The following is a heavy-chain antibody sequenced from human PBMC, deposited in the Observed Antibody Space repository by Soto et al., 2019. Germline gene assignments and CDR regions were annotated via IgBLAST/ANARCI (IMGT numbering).Heavy chain of an antibody. CDR3: ARDKVNWNDGNWFDP. CDR2: IYYSGST. CDR1: GGSISSGGYY. D-gene: IGHD1-20*01. J-gene: IGHJ5*02. V-gene: IGHV4-31*03. Sequence: LSLTCTVSGGSISSGGYYWSWIRQHPGKGLEWIGYIYYSGSTYYNPSLKSRVTISVDTSKNQFSLKLSSVTAADTAVYYCARDKVNWNDGNWFDPWGQGTLVTVSS.